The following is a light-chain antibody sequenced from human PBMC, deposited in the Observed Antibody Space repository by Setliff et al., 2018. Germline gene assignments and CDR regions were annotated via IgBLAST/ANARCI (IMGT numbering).Light chain of an antibody. V-gene: IGLV2-14*01. CDR1: SSDVGGYNY. CDR2: DVS. Sequence: QSALTQPASVSGSPGQSITISCTGTSSDVGGYNYVSWYQQHPGKAPKLMIYDVSKRPSGVSNRFSGSKSGNTASLTISGLQAEDEADYCCSSYTSSSTPYVFGTGTKVTVL. J-gene: IGLJ1*01. CDR3: SSYTSSSTPYV.